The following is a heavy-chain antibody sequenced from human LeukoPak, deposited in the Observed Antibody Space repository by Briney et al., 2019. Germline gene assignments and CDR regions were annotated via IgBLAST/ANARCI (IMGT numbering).Heavy chain of an antibody. CDR2: ISAYNGNT. V-gene: IGHV1-18*01. D-gene: IGHD6-19*01. CDR1: GYTFTSYG. CDR3: AREIFGIAVADGAEYFQH. J-gene: IGHJ1*01. Sequence: ASVKVSCKASGYTFTSYGISWVRQAPGQGLECMVWISAYNGNTNYAQKLQGRVTMTTDTSTSTAYMELRSLRSDDTAVYYCAREIFGIAVADGAEYFQHWGQGTLVTVSS.